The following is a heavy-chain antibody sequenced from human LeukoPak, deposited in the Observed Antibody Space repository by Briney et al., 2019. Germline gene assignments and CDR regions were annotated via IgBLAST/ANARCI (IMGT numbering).Heavy chain of an antibody. J-gene: IGHJ6*03. CDR1: GFTFSSYG. Sequence: GGSLRLSCAASGFTFSSYGMLWVRQAPGKGLEWVAFIRYDGSNKYYADSVKGRFTISRDNSKNTLYLQMNSLRAEDTAVYYCAKRGIVVVPAAGIYYYYMDVWGKGTTVTVSS. CDR2: IRYDGSNK. D-gene: IGHD2-2*01. CDR3: AKRGIVVVPAAGIYYYYMDV. V-gene: IGHV3-30*02.